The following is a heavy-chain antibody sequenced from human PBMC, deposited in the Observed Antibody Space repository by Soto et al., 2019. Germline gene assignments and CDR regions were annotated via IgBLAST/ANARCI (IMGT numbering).Heavy chain of an antibody. J-gene: IGHJ4*02. CDR2: IYSGGST. D-gene: IGHD3-3*01. CDR1: GFTVSINY. V-gene: IGHV3-53*01. Sequence: GGSLRLSCAASGFTVSINYMTWVRQAPGKGLEWVSVIYSGGSTYYADSVKGRFNISRDNSKNTLYLQMNSLRAEDTAVYYCARVVYDFWSGYSSYYFDYWGQGTLVTAPQ. CDR3: ARVVYDFWSGYSSYYFDY.